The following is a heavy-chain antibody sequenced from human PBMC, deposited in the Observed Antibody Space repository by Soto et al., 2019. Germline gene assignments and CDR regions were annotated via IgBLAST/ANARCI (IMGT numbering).Heavy chain of an antibody. CDR1: GFTFSSYW. CDR3: ARESLGSSSWYGVGTDYFDY. J-gene: IGHJ4*02. Sequence: PGGSLRLSCAASGFTFSSYWMSWVRQAPGKGLEWVANIKQDGSEKYYVDSVKGRFTISRDNAKNSLYLQMNSLRAEDTAVYYCARESLGSSSWYGVGTDYFDYWGQGTLVTVSS. CDR2: IKQDGSEK. V-gene: IGHV3-7*01. D-gene: IGHD6-13*01.